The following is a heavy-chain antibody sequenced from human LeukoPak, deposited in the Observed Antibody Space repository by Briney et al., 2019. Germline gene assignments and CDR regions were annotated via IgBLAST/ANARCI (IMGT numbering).Heavy chain of an antibody. CDR3: ARDRPYTGGWRGFDF. D-gene: IGHD6-19*01. CDR2: IIPMFSIA. Sequence: SVKVSCKASGGTFTRYAISWVRQAPGQGLEWMGMIIPMFSIANYAQKFQGRVTITADESTSTAYMELSSLRSEDTAVYYCARDRPYTGGWRGFDFWGQGTLVTVSS. V-gene: IGHV1-69*13. CDR1: GGTFTRYA. J-gene: IGHJ4*02.